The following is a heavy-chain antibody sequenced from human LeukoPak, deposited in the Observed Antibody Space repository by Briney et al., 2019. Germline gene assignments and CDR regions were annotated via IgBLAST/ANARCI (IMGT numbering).Heavy chain of an antibody. D-gene: IGHD3-22*01. CDR3: ARAITYYDSSGYGWFDP. V-gene: IGHV1-8*03. Sequence: GASVKVSCKASGYTFTSYDINWVRQATGQGLEWMGWVNPNSGNTGYAQKFQGRVTITRNTSISTAYMELSSLRSEDTAVYYCARAITYYDSSGYGWFDPWGRGTLVTVSS. CDR1: GYTFTSYD. J-gene: IGHJ5*02. CDR2: VNPNSGNT.